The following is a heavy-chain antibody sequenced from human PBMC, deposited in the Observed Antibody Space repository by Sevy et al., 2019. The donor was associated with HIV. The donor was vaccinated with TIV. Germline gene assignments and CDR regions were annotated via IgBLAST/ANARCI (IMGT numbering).Heavy chain of an antibody. CDR1: GYTFTSYG. Sequence: ASVKVSCKASGYTFTSYGISWVRQAPGQGLEWMGWISAYNGNTNYAQKLQGRVTMTTDTSTSTAYMELRSQRSDDTAVYYCARRIEGYCSGGSCYGDYYYYGMDVWGQGTTVTVSS. J-gene: IGHJ6*02. V-gene: IGHV1-18*01. CDR2: ISAYNGNT. D-gene: IGHD2-15*01. CDR3: ARRIEGYCSGGSCYGDYYYYGMDV.